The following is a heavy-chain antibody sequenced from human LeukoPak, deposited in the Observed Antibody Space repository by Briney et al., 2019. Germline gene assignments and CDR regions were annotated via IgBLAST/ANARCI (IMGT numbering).Heavy chain of an antibody. CDR3: ATLGGGTMFDWYFDL. D-gene: IGHD3-10*02. Sequence: SETLSLTCAVYGGSFSGYYWSWIRQPPGKGLEWIGEINRSGSTNYNPSLKSRVTISVDTSKNQFSLKLSSVTAADTAVYYCATLGGGTMFDWYFDLWGRGTLVTVSS. J-gene: IGHJ2*01. V-gene: IGHV4-34*01. CDR1: GGSFSGYY. CDR2: INRSGST.